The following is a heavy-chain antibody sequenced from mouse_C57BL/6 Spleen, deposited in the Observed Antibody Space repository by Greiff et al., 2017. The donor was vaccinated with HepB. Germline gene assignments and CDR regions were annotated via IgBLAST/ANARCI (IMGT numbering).Heavy chain of an antibody. Sequence: EVQGVESGGGLVKPGGSLKLSCAASGFTFSSYTMPWVRQTPEKRLEWVATISGGGGNTYYPDSVKGRFTISRDNAKHTLSLQLGSLRSEDTALYYCARSYYFDDWGQGTTLTVSS. CDR2: ISGGGGNT. CDR1: GFTFSSYT. V-gene: IGHV5-9*01. J-gene: IGHJ2*01. CDR3: ARSYYFDD.